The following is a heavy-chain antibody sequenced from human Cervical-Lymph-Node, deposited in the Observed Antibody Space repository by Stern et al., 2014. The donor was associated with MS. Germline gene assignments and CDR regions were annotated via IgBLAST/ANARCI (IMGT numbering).Heavy chain of an antibody. CDR3: ARTYVRAFDH. V-gene: IGHV1-18*01. J-gene: IGHJ4*02. CDR2: ISAYNGDT. Sequence: QVQLVQSGSEVKKPGASVKVSCKASGYTFTNYGITWVRQAPGRGLEWMGWISAYNGDTNYAQNLQGRVTMTTDTSMTTAYMELRSLRSDDTAVYYCARTYVRAFDHWGQGSLVTVSS. CDR1: GYTFTNYG. D-gene: IGHD3-16*01.